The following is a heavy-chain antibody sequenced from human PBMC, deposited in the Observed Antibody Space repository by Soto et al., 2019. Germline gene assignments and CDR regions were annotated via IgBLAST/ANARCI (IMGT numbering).Heavy chain of an antibody. CDR2: ISANGAFV. V-gene: IGHV3-9*01. Sequence: EVQLVESGGGLVEPGRSLRVSCVASGFSFEDHAMNWVRLVPGKGLEWVSGISANGAFVGYANSVKGRFTISRDNAKNSLFLQMSSLRREDTAVYYCTRDIFRTMTTVDYWGQGTLVTVSS. CDR3: TRDIFRTMTTVDY. J-gene: IGHJ4*02. CDR1: GFSFEDHA. D-gene: IGHD2-21*01.